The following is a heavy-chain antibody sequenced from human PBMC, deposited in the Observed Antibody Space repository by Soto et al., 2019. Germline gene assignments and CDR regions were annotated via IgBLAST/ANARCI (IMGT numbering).Heavy chain of an antibody. CDR3: TTGYYDFWSGYSF. Sequence: EVQLVESGGGLVKPGGSLRLSCAASGFTFSNAWMSWVRQAPGKGLEWVGRIKSKTDGGTTDYAEPVKGRFTISRDDSKNTLYLQMNSLKPEDTAVYYCTTGYYDFWSGYSFWGQGTLVTVSS. D-gene: IGHD3-3*01. CDR1: GFTFSNAW. V-gene: IGHV3-15*01. J-gene: IGHJ4*02. CDR2: IKSKTDGGTT.